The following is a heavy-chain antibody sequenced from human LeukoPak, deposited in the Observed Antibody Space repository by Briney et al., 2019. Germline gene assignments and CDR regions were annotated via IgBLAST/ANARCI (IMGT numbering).Heavy chain of an antibody. V-gene: IGHV3-74*01. Sequence: PPGGSLRLPCAASGFTFSSHWMHWVSQAPGKGRVWVSRINNDGSRTTYADSVKGRFTISRDNAKKTLYLQMNSLRAEDTAVYFCAREDYNDSGWYFDLWGRGTLVTVSS. J-gene: IGHJ2*01. CDR1: GFTFSSHW. CDR2: INNDGSRT. D-gene: IGHD4-17*01. CDR3: AREDYNDSGWYFDL.